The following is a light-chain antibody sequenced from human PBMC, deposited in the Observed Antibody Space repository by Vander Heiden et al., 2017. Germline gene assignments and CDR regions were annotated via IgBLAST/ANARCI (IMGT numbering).Light chain of an antibody. Sequence: DIVLTQSPGTLSLSPGERATLSCRASQSVSSSYLAWYQQKPGQAPRLLIYGASSRATGIPDRFSGSGSATDFTLTISRLEPEDFAVYYCQQYGSSRTFGQGTKVEIK. CDR3: QQYGSSRT. CDR2: GAS. CDR1: QSVSSSY. V-gene: IGKV3-20*01. J-gene: IGKJ1*01.